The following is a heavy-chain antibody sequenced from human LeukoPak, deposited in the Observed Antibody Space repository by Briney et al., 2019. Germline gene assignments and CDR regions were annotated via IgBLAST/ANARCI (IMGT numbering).Heavy chain of an antibody. CDR3: ARLSYGYGYSYGPYYYYYMDV. J-gene: IGHJ6*03. V-gene: IGHV4-34*01. CDR2: INHSGST. D-gene: IGHD5-18*01. Sequence: SETLSLTCAVYGGSFSGYYWSGIRQPPGKGLEWMGEINHSGSTNYNPSLKSRVTISVDTSKNQFSLKLSSVTAADTAVYYCARLSYGYGYSYGPYYYYYMDVWGKGTTVTISS. CDR1: GGSFSGYY.